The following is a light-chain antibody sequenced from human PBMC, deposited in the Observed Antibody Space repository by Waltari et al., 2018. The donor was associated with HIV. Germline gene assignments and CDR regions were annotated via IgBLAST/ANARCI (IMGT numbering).Light chain of an antibody. CDR3: ATWDISLSAVV. CDR1: SNNVGNQG. Sequence: QAGLTQPPSVSTGMRQTAPLTRTGNSNNVGNQGAAWLQQHQGHPPKLLSYRDNKRPSGISERFSASRSGNTASLTITGVQPEDEADYFCATWDISLSAVVFGGGTTLTVL. CDR2: RDN. J-gene: IGLJ2*01. V-gene: IGLV10-54*04.